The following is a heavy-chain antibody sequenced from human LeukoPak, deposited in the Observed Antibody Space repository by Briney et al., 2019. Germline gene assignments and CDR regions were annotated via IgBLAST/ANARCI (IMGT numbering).Heavy chain of an antibody. J-gene: IGHJ3*02. Sequence: SETLSLTCTVSGGSISSYYWSWIRQPAGKGLEWIGRIYTSGSTNYNPSLKSRVTMSVDTSKNQFSLKVISVTAADTAVYYCARDDWIPGSCPNSVGCSDAFDIWGQGTMVTVSS. CDR3: ARDDWIPGSCPNSVGCSDAFDI. V-gene: IGHV4-4*07. CDR2: IYTSGST. CDR1: GGSISSYY. D-gene: IGHD2-8*01.